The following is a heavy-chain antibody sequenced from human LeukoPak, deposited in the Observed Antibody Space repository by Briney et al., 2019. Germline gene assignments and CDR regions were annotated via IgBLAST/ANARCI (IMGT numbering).Heavy chain of an antibody. J-gene: IGHJ4*02. CDR2: INPNSGAT. Sequence: ASVKVSCKASGFTVTGYYMHWVRQAPGQGLEWMGWINPNSGATNYAQKFQGRVTMTRDTSISTVYMELSRLRSDDTAVYYCTRDYLAVVGRDPPTDYWGQGTLVTVSS. V-gene: IGHV1-2*02. D-gene: IGHD6-19*01. CDR1: GFTVTGYY. CDR3: TRDYLAVVGRDPPTDY.